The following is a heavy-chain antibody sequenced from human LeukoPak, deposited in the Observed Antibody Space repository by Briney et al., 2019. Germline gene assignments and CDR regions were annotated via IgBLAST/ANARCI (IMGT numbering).Heavy chain of an antibody. V-gene: IGHV3-30*18. Sequence: GGSLRLSCAASEFTFSTYGMHWVRQAPGKGLEWVAVISYDGSYKFYADSVKGRFTISRDNSKSTLYLQMNSLRAEDTAVYYCAKDRYSGLNTTDYWGQGTLVTVSS. J-gene: IGHJ4*02. CDR1: EFTFSTYG. CDR2: ISYDGSYK. D-gene: IGHD6-13*01. CDR3: AKDRYSGLNTTDY.